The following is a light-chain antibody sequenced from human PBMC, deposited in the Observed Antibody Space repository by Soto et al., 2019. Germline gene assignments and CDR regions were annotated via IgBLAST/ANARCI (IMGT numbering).Light chain of an antibody. CDR1: QSVSSY. CDR3: QQRSNWPQVT. CDR2: DAS. Sequence: EIVLTQSPATLSLSPGERATISCRASQSVSSYLAWYQQKPGQAPRLLIYDASNRATGIPARFSGSGSGTDFTLTISSLEPEDFAVYYGQQRSNWPQVTFGGGTKVDI. J-gene: IGKJ4*01. V-gene: IGKV3-11*01.